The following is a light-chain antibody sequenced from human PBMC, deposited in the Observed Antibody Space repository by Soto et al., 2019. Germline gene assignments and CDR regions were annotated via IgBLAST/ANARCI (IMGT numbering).Light chain of an antibody. J-gene: IGKJ3*01. Sequence: EVVLTQSPATLSVSPGERATLSCRASQTVGTNLAWYQQRPGQAPRLLIYGASTRATGIPARFSGSGSGSEFTLTISSLQSDDFAVYSCQQYNKWPLCTFGTGTRVDNK. CDR1: QTVGTN. CDR3: QQYNKWPLCT. CDR2: GAS. V-gene: IGKV3-15*01.